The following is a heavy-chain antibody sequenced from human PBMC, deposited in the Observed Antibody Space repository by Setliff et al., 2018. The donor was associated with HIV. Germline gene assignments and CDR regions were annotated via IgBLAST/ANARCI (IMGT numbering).Heavy chain of an antibody. J-gene: IGHJ5*02. CDR3: ASRVYYYDSSGYLREEGFDP. Sequence: SETLSLTCTVSGGSISSNNYYWGWIRQPPGKGLEYIGSIYHSGSTYYNPSLKSRVTISIDTSKNQFSLKLSSVTAADAAVYYCASRVYYYDSSGYLREEGFDPWGQGTLVTVSS. CDR2: IYHSGST. D-gene: IGHD3-22*01. V-gene: IGHV4-39*01. CDR1: GGSISSNNYY.